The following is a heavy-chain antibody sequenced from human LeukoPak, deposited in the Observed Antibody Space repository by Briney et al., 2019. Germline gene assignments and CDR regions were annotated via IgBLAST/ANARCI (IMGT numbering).Heavy chain of an antibody. Sequence: SETLSLTCTVSGGSISSYYWSWIRQPPAKGLEWIGCIYYSGSTKYNPSLKSRVTISVDTSKNQFSLKLSSVTAADTAVYYSARGSRLVPTADYWGQGTLVTVSS. J-gene: IGHJ4*02. D-gene: IGHD6-19*01. V-gene: IGHV4-59*01. CDR2: IYYSGST. CDR3: ARGSRLVPTADY. CDR1: GGSISSYY.